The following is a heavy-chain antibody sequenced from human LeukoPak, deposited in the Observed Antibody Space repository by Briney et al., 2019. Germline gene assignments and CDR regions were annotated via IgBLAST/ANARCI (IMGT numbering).Heavy chain of an antibody. Sequence: PGGSLRLSCAASGFTFSSTWMHWVRQAPGKGLVWVSRINSDGSTIYADSVRGRFTMSRDNAKNSLYLQMNSLRVEDTAVYYCARGGAARPDFWGQGTLVTVSS. J-gene: IGHJ4*02. CDR3: ARGGAARPDF. V-gene: IGHV3-74*01. CDR2: INSDGST. CDR1: GFTFSSTW. D-gene: IGHD6-6*01.